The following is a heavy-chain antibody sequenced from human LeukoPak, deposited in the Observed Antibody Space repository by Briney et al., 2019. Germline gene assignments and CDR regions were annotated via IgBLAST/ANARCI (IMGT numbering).Heavy chain of an antibody. D-gene: IGHD3-16*01. CDR2: IYHSGST. J-gene: IGHJ6*03. CDR3: ARAGFWGSGTRLNYYYYYMDV. V-gene: IGHV4-38-2*02. Sequence: PSETLSLTCTVSGYSISSGYYWGWIRQPPGKGLEWIGSIYHSGSTYYNPSLKSRVTISVDTSKNQFSLKLSSVTAADTAVYYCARAGFWGSGTRLNYYYYYMDVWGKGTTVTVSS. CDR1: GYSISSGYY.